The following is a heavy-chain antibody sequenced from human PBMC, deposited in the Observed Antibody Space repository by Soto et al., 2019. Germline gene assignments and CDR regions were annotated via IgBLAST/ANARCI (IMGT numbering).Heavy chain of an antibody. Sequence: SGTLDITSTVSGGSISSSSYYWGWIRQPPGKGLEWIGSIYYSGSTYYNPSLKSRVTISVDSSKNQFSLKLSSVTAADTAVYYCAATVVTAMDPNYGMDVWGQGTTVTV. CDR1: GGSISSSSYY. V-gene: IGHV4-39*01. D-gene: IGHD2-21*02. CDR2: IYYSGST. J-gene: IGHJ6*02. CDR3: AATVVTAMDPNYGMDV.